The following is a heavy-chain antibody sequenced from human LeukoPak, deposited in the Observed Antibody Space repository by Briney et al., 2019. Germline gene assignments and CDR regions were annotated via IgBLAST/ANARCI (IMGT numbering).Heavy chain of an antibody. CDR2: IYYSGST. Sequence: SETLSLTCTVSGGSISSSSYYWGWIRQPPGKGLEWIGSIYYSGSTYYNPSLKSRVTISVDTSKNQFSLKLSSVTAADTAVYYCARHGAEGEYYYYYYMDVWGKGTTDTVSS. J-gene: IGHJ6*03. D-gene: IGHD3-10*01. CDR3: ARHGAEGEYYYYYYMDV. V-gene: IGHV4-39*01. CDR1: GGSISSSSYY.